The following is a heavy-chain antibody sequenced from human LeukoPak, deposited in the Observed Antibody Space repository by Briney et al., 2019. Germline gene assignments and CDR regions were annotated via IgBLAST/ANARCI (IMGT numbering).Heavy chain of an antibody. Sequence: GGSLRLSCAASGVTFSTSAMNCVRQVPGKGLEWVSSIDYDSSHIYYAASVRGRFTISRDNARNSVYLQMNSLRVEDKAVYHCARDPLQYLRVGHYDYWGQGTLVAVSS. J-gene: IGHJ4*02. V-gene: IGHV3-21*01. D-gene: IGHD3-16*01. CDR3: ARDPLQYLRVGHYDY. CDR2: IDYDSSHI. CDR1: GVTFSTSA.